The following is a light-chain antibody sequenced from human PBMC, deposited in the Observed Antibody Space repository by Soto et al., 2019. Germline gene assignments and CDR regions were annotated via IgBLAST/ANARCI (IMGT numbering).Light chain of an antibody. CDR1: SSNIGTGYD. Sequence: QSVLTQPPSVSGAPGQRVTISCTGSSSNIGTGYDVHWYQQLPGTAPKLLIYGNSNRPSGVPDRFSGSKSGTSASLAITGLQAEDEADYYCQSFDSSRLYVFGTGDKVTVL. CDR3: QSFDSSRLYV. CDR2: GNS. J-gene: IGLJ1*01. V-gene: IGLV1-40*01.